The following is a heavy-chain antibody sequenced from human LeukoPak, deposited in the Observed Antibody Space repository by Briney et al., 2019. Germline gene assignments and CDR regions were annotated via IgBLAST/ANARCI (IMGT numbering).Heavy chain of an antibody. CDR1: GFTFSSYS. CDR2: ISSSSSYI. J-gene: IGHJ4*02. CDR3: ARRLDWPQARYYFDY. Sequence: GGSLRLSCAASGFTFSSYSMSWVRQAPGKGLEWVSSISSSSSYIYYADSVKGRFTISRDNAKNSLYLQMNSLRAEDTAVHYCARRLDWPQARYYFDYWGQGTLVTVSS. D-gene: IGHD3-3*01. V-gene: IGHV3-21*01.